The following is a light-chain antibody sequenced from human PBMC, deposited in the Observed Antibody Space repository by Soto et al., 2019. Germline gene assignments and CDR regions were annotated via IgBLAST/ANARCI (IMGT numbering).Light chain of an antibody. V-gene: IGLV2-14*01. CDR2: EVS. Sequence: LTQPASVSGSPGQSITISCTGASNDVGGYNYVSWYQQHLGKAPKLMIYEVSNRPSGISNRFSGSKSGNAASLTISGLQAEDEADYYCSSYTTSSTYVFGTGTKVTVL. J-gene: IGLJ1*01. CDR1: SNDVGGYNY. CDR3: SSYTTSSTYV.